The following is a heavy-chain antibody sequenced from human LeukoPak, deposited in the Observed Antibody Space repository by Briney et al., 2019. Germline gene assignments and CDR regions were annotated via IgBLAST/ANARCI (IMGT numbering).Heavy chain of an antibody. CDR3: AKGSESGYSYGYSYYYYMDV. CDR2: ISGSGSIT. J-gene: IGHJ6*03. V-gene: IGHV3-11*01. Sequence: GGSLRLSCAASGFTFSDYYMTWIRQAPGEGLEWISYISGSGSITHYADSVKGQFTISRDNAKNSLYLQMNSLRAEDTAVYYCAKGSESGYSYGYSYYYYMDVWGKGTTVTVSS. D-gene: IGHD5-18*01. CDR1: GFTFSDYY.